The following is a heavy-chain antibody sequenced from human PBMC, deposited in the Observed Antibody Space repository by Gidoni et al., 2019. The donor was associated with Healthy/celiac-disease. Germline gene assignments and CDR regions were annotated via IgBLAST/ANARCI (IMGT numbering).Heavy chain of an antibody. CDR3: ARDPYGSGSNIGNWFDP. CDR1: GGTFSSYA. CDR2: IIPIFGTA. D-gene: IGHD3-10*01. V-gene: IGHV1-69*01. Sequence: QVQLVQSGAEVKKPGSSVKVSCKASGGTFSSYAISWVRQAPGQGLEWSGGIIPIFGTANYAQKFQGRVTINADESTSTAYMELSSLRSEDTAVYYCARDPYGSGSNIGNWFDPWGQGTLVTVSS. J-gene: IGHJ5*02.